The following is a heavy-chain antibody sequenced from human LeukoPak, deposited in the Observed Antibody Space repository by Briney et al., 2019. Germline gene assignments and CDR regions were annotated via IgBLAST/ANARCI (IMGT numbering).Heavy chain of an antibody. J-gene: IGHJ4*02. D-gene: IGHD6-13*01. CDR2: ISFDGSEK. V-gene: IGHV3-30*04. CDR1: GFKFYSYA. CDR3: ARSPGPAAVAFDY. Sequence: TGGSLRLSCAASGFKFYSYAMHWVRQAPGKGLEWVASISFDGSEKYYRDSVKGRFTISRDNSKNTVSLQMNSLRPEDTAVYYCARSPGPAAVAFDYWGQGTLVTVSS.